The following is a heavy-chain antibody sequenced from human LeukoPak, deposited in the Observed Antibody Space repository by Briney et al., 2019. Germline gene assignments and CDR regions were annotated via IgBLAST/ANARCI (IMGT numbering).Heavy chain of an antibody. J-gene: IGHJ6*03. Sequence: PSETLSLTCAVYGGSFSGFYWSWIRQPPGKGLEWIGEINHSGSTNYNPSLKSRVTISVDTSKNQFSLKLSSVTAADTAVYYCARELRGYTAPYYYYYYMDVWGKGTTVTVSS. D-gene: IGHD2-2*02. CDR3: ARELRGYTAPYYYYYYMDV. CDR2: INHSGST. CDR1: GGSFSGFY. V-gene: IGHV4-34*01.